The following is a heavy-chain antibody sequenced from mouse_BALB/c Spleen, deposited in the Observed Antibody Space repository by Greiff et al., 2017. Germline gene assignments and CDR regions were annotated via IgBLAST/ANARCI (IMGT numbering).Heavy chain of an antibody. CDR3: ARRDYYGSSPYFDD. Sequence: EVQLQQSGPELVNPGASVKLSCKASGYTFTSYVMHWVQQKPGQGLEWIGYINPYNDGTKYNEKFKGKATLTSDKSSSTAYMQLSSLTSEDSAIYYSARRDYYGSSPYFDDWGEGTTLTVSS. V-gene: IGHV1-14*01. J-gene: IGHJ2*01. D-gene: IGHD1-1*01. CDR1: GYTFTSYV. CDR2: INPYNDGT.